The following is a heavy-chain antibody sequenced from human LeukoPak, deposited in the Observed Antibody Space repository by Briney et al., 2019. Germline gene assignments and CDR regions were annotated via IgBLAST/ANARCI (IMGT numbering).Heavy chain of an antibody. Sequence: PGGSVRVSCAASGFTVSGDYMHWVRQAPGQGLDWVSVIYADFDNTDYADSVKGRFTISRDNSKNTLYLHMNSLRVEDTATYFCARALNRHIGAFEYWGQGALVTVSS. CDR3: ARALNRHIGAFEY. V-gene: IGHV3-53*01. CDR1: GFTVSGDY. CDR2: IYADFDNT. D-gene: IGHD4/OR15-4a*01. J-gene: IGHJ4*02.